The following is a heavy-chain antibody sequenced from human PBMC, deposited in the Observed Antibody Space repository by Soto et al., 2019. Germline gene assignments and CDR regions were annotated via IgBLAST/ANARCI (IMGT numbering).Heavy chain of an antibody. CDR3: ARDGAGDHGEVYYYFYYGMDV. CDR2: ISYDGSNK. D-gene: IGHD3-10*01. V-gene: IGHV3-30-3*01. CDR1: GFTFSSYA. J-gene: IGHJ6*01. Sequence: QVQLVESGGGVVQPGRSLRLSCAASGFTFSSYAMHWVRQAPGKGLEWVAVISYDGSNKYYADSVKGRFTISRDNSKNTLYLQMNSLRAEDTAVYYCARDGAGDHGEVYYYFYYGMDVW.